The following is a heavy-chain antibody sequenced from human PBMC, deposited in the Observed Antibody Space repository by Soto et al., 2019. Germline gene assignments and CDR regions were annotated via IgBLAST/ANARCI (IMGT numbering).Heavy chain of an antibody. CDR1: GGTFSSYA. J-gene: IGHJ6*02. Sequence: GASVKVSCKASGGTFSSYAISWVRQAPGQGLEWMGGIIPIFGTANYAQKFQGRVTITADESTSTAYMELSSLRSEDTAVYYCACPKLERPDYYYGMDVWGQGTTVTVSS. D-gene: IGHD1-1*01. CDR2: IIPIFGTA. CDR3: ACPKLERPDYYYGMDV. V-gene: IGHV1-69*13.